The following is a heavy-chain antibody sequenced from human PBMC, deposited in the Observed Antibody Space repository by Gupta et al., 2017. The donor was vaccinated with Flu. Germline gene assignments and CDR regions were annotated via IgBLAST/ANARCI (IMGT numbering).Heavy chain of an antibody. V-gene: IGHV1-69*01. Sequence: QVQLVQSGAEVKKPGSSVKVSCKASGGTFSNYAISWVRQAPGQGLEWMGGIVAIFGTTNYAQKFQGRVKVTADESTSTVYMELTSLTSDDTAVYYCARAGPNNWSLHGLDVWGQGTTVTVSS. CDR2: IVAIFGTT. D-gene: IGHD1-20*01. CDR1: GGTFSNYA. CDR3: ARAGPNNWSLHGLDV. J-gene: IGHJ6*02.